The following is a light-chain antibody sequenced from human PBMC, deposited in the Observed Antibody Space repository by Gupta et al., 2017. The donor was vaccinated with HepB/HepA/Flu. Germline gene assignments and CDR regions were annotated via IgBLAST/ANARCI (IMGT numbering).Light chain of an antibody. V-gene: IGLV2-23*01. CDR1: TSDVGNHNL. J-gene: IGLJ3*02. Sequence: QSALPQPASVSGSPGQSITISCTGGTSDVGNHNLVSWYQQHPGKFPRLLIFEGITRPSGISSRFSGSTSGNTASLTLSGRQAEDEDDYYCGSSANTVMFGGGTKLTVL. CDR2: EGI. CDR3: GSSANTVM.